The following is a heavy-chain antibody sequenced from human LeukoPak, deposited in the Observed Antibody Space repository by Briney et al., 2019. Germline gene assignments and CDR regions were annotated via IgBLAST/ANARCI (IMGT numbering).Heavy chain of an antibody. CDR3: ATVVDFTVVTRGWFDP. Sequence: GASVKVSCKVSGYTLTELSMHWVRQAPGEGLEWMEGFDPEDGETIYAQKFQGRVTMTEDTSTDTAYMELSSLRSEDTAVYYCATVVDFTVVTRGWFDPWGQGTLVTVSS. D-gene: IGHD4-23*01. V-gene: IGHV1-24*01. CDR1: GYTLTELS. J-gene: IGHJ5*02. CDR2: FDPEDGET.